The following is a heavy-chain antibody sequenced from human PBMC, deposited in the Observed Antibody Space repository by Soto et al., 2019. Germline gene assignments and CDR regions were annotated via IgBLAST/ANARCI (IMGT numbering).Heavy chain of an antibody. CDR3: ARAFYHNTRYYPN. D-gene: IGHD3-22*01. V-gene: IGHV4-38-2*01. Sequence: PSETLSLTCAVSGYSISSGYYWGWIRQPPGKGLVWIGSIYHSGSTFYNPSLKSRVTISVDTSKNQFSLKLSSVTAADTAVYYCARAFYHNTRYYPNWGQGTLVTVSS. J-gene: IGHJ4*02. CDR1: GYSISSGYY. CDR2: IYHSGST.